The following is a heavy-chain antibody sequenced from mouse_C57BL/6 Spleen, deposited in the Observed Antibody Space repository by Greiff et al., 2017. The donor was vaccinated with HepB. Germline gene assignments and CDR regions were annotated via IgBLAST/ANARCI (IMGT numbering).Heavy chain of an antibody. J-gene: IGHJ2*01. Sequence: EVQLQQSGPGLVKPSQSLSLTCTVTGYSITSGYGWNWIRQFPGNKLEWMGYISYSGSTNYNPSLKSRISITRDTSKNQFFLQLNSVTTEDPATYYCARTARIKYWGQGTTLTVSS. CDR3: ARTARIKY. CDR2: ISYSGST. D-gene: IGHD1-2*01. V-gene: IGHV3-2*02. CDR1: GYSITSGYG.